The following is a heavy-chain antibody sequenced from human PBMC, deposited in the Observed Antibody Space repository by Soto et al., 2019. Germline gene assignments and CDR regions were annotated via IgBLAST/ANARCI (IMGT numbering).Heavy chain of an antibody. D-gene: IGHD6-19*01. CDR2: INAGNGNT. CDR1: GYTFTSYA. Sequence: ASVKVSCKASGYTFTSYAMHWVRQAPGQRLEWMGWINAGNGNTKYSQKFQGRVTITRDTSASTAYMELSSLRSEDTAVYYCGRVSPRLVTTFDIWGQGTMFTVSS. CDR3: GRVSPRLVTTFDI. J-gene: IGHJ3*02. V-gene: IGHV1-3*01.